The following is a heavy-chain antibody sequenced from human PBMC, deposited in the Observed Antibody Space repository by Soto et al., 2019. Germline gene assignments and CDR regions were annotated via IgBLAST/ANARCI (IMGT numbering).Heavy chain of an antibody. V-gene: IGHV3-9*01. Sequence: EVQLVESGGGLGQPGRSLRLSCAASGFTFDDYAMHWVRQAPGKGLEWVSGISWNSGSIGYADSVKGRFTISRDNAKNSLYLQMNSLRAEDTALYYCAKGFLRFIIDAFDIWGQGTMVTVSS. CDR1: GFTFDDYA. CDR2: ISWNSGSI. J-gene: IGHJ3*02. D-gene: IGHD3-10*01. CDR3: AKGFLRFIIDAFDI.